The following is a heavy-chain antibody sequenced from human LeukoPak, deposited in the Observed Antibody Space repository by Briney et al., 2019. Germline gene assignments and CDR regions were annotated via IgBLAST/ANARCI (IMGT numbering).Heavy chain of an antibody. Sequence: SVKVSCKASGGTFSSYAISWVRQAPGQGLEWMGRIIPILGTANYAQKFQGRVTITADKSTSTAYMELSSLRSEDTAVYYCARDFEPVWYFDLWGRGTLVTVSS. CDR3: ARDFEPVWYFDL. J-gene: IGHJ2*01. CDR2: IIPILGTA. D-gene: IGHD1-14*01. CDR1: GGTFSSYA. V-gene: IGHV1-69*04.